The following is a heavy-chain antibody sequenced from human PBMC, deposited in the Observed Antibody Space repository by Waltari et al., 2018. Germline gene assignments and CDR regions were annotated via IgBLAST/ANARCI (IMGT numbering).Heavy chain of an antibody. CDR1: GGPISDYY. CDR2: IYGGSGST. J-gene: IGHJ4*02. CDR3: ARSYSWNGRCDY. D-gene: IGHD1-20*01. Sequence: QVQLQESGPGLVKPSETLSLTCAVSGGPISDYYWNWIRQAPGKGLEWIAYIYGGSGSTSYNPYLKSRVTISIDTSKNQFSLKRGSVTAADTAVYYCARSYSWNGRCDYWGQGVLVTVSS. V-gene: IGHV4-59*12.